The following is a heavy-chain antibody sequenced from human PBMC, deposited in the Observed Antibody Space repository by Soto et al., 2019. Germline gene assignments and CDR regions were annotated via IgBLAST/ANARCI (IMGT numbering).Heavy chain of an antibody. J-gene: IGHJ4*02. Sequence: QVQLVQSGAEVKTPGASVRVSCRTSGYRFSDSYIHWVRQAPGQGLEWLGWVNPGYGGATSEQKFQGRVTMTSNTSITTAYLELRRLQSDDTAVYYCARDMGGSSSFLGYWGQGTLVTVSS. V-gene: IGHV1-2*02. CDR1: GYRFSDSY. D-gene: IGHD6-6*01. CDR3: ARDMGGSSSFLGY. CDR2: VNPGYGGA.